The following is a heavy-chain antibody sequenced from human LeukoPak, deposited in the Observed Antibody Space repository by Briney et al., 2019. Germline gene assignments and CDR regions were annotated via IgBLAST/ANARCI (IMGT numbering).Heavy chain of an antibody. CDR1: GGSISSGGYY. D-gene: IGHD3-16*01. V-gene: IGHV4-30-2*01. Sequence: PSQTLSLTCTVSGGSISSGGYYWSWIRQPPGKGLEWIGYIYHSGSTYYNPSLKSRVTISVDRSKNQFSLKLSSVTAADTAVYYCARTSHYAAPAGAFDIWGQGTMVTVSS. CDR3: ARTSHYAAPAGAFDI. J-gene: IGHJ3*02. CDR2: IYHSGST.